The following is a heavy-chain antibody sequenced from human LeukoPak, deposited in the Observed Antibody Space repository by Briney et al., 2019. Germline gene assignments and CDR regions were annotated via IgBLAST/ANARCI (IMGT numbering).Heavy chain of an antibody. D-gene: IGHD2-2*01. CDR1: GYTYTRYD. CDR3: AREPLLGYCSSTSCYPFDP. J-gene: IGHJ5*02. Sequence: ASVKVSCKASGYTYTRYDINWVRQATGQGLEWMGWVSPQTGDTGYAQKFQGRVTMTRDTSINTAYMELGSLRPDDTAVYYCAREPLLGYCSSTSCYPFDPWGQGTLVTVSS. CDR2: VSPQTGDT. V-gene: IGHV1-8*01.